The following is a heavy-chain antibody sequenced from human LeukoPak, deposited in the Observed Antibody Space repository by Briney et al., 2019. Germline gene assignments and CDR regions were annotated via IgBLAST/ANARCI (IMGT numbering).Heavy chain of an antibody. Sequence: SETLSLTCTVSGGTISSYYWSWIRQRAGKGLEWIGHIYTSESTNYNPSLKSRVTISVDTSKNQFSLKLSSVTAADTAVYYCARGVVIAPQTFDYWGQGTLVTVSS. V-gene: IGHV4-4*07. CDR3: ARGVVIAPQTFDY. CDR1: GGTISSYY. CDR2: IYTSEST. D-gene: IGHD2-21*01. J-gene: IGHJ4*02.